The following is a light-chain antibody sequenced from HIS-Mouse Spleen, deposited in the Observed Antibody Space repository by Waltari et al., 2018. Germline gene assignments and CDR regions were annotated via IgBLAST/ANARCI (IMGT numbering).Light chain of an antibody. Sequence: EIVLTQSPGTLSLSPGERATLSCRASQSVSSSYLAWYQQKPGQAPRLLIYGASSRATGIPDRFSGSGYGTDFTLTISRLEPEDFAVYYCQQYGSSPPLTFGQGTRLEIK. CDR2: GAS. CDR3: QQYGSSPPLT. V-gene: IGKV3-20*01. CDR1: QSVSSSY. J-gene: IGKJ5*01.